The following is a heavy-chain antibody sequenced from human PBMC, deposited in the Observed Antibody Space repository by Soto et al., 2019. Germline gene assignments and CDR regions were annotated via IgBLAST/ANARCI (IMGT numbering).Heavy chain of an antibody. Sequence: GASVKVSCKASGYTFTSYYMHWVRQSPGQGLEWMGIISPSGGSTSYAQKFQGRVTMTRDTSTSTVYMELSSLRSEDTAVYYCARGSRVHHPWFDPWGQGTLVTVSS. J-gene: IGHJ5*02. CDR1: GYTFTSYY. CDR2: ISPSGGST. D-gene: IGHD6-13*01. V-gene: IGHV1-46*03. CDR3: ARGSRVHHPWFDP.